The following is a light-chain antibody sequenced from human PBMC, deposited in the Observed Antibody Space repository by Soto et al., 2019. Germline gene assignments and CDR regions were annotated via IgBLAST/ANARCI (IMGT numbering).Light chain of an antibody. CDR2: DVS. J-gene: IGLJ2*01. V-gene: IGLV2-11*01. CDR1: SSDVGAYNY. CDR3: CSYAGSNILI. Sequence: QSALTQPRSVSGSPGQSVTISCTGTSSDVGAYNYVSWYQRHPGKAPKLIISDVSKRPSGVPDRFSGSKSGNTASLTISGLQADDDADYDCCSYAGSNILIFGGGTKLTVL.